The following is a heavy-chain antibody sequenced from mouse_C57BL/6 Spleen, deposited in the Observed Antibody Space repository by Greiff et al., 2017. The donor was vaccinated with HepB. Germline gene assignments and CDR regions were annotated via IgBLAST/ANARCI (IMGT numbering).Heavy chain of an antibody. V-gene: IGHV1-55*01. CDR3: ARNYGSPYYAMDF. CDR2: IYPGSGST. J-gene: IGHJ4*01. D-gene: IGHD1-1*01. CDR1: GYTFTSYW. Sequence: VQLQQPGAELVKPGASVKMSCKASGYTFTSYWITWVKQRPGQGLEWIGDIYPGSGSTNYNEKFKSKATLTVDTSSSTAYMQLSSLTSEDSAVYYCARNYGSPYYAMDFWGQGTSVTVSS.